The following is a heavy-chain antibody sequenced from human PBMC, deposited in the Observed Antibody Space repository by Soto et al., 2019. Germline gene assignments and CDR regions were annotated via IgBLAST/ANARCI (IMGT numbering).Heavy chain of an antibody. CDR1: GYTFTSYG. D-gene: IGHD6-19*01. V-gene: IGHV1-18*01. J-gene: IGHJ4*01. Sequence: QVQLVQSGAEVKKPGASVKVSCKASGYTFTSYGISWVRQAPGQGLEWMGWISAYNGNTNYAQKLQGRVTMTTDTSTSTAYMELRSLRSDDTAVYYCARDLVKVGFIAVAGTGDYWGQEPWSPSPQ. CDR3: ARDLVKVGFIAVAGTGDY. CDR2: ISAYNGNT.